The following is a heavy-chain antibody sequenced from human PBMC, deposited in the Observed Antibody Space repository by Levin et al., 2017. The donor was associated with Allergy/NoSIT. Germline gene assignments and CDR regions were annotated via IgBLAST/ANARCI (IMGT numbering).Heavy chain of an antibody. J-gene: IGHJ4*02. CDR2: ISWNGDNI. CDR1: GFTFDDYA. Sequence: GGSLRLSCAASGFTFDDYAMHWVRRAPGKGLEWVSGISWNGDNIGYADSVKGRFTISRDKAKKSLYLQMNSLRGDDTALYYCAKGADSIAAAGVVDNWGQGTLVTVSS. D-gene: IGHD6-13*01. V-gene: IGHV3-9*01. CDR3: AKGADSIAAAGVVDN.